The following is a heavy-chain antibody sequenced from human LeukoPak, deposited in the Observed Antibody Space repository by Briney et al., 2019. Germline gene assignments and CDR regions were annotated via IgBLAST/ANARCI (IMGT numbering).Heavy chain of an antibody. CDR3: ARAYSGYDFVDY. Sequence: ASVKVSCKASGYTFTGYYMHWVRQAPGQGLEWMGWINPNSGGTNYAQKFQGRVTMTRDTSISTAYMELSRLRSDDTAVYYCARAYSGYDFVDYWGQGNLVTVSS. D-gene: IGHD5-12*01. CDR2: INPNSGGT. J-gene: IGHJ4*02. V-gene: IGHV1-2*02. CDR1: GYTFTGYY.